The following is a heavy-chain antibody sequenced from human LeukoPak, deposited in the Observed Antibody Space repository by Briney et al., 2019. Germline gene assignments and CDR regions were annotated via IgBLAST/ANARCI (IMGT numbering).Heavy chain of an antibody. V-gene: IGHV3-23*01. CDR3: AKDGYDLPYY. CDR1: GFTFSSYA. CDR2: ISGSDGST. J-gene: IGHJ4*02. D-gene: IGHD5-12*01. Sequence: GGSLRLSCATSGFTFSSYAMSWVRQAPGKGLEWVSAISGSDGSTYYADSVKGRFTISRDNSKNTLYLQMNSLRAEDTAVYYCAKDGYDLPYYWGQGTLVTVSS.